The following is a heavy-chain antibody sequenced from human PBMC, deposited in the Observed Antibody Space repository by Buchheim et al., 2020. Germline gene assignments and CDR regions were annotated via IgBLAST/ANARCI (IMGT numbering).Heavy chain of an antibody. V-gene: IGHV4-30-4*01. CDR3: ARATSTYYRFQFYYNGMDV. Sequence: QVQLQESGPGLVKPSETLSLTCTVSGGSISSGDYYWSWIRQPPGKGLEWIGYIFYSGSTFYNPSLRSRINMSVDTSKNQFSLKLNSVTAADTAVYYCARATSTYYRFQFYYNGMDVWGQGTT. J-gene: IGHJ6*02. CDR1: GGSISSGDYY. CDR2: IFYSGST. D-gene: IGHD3-10*01.